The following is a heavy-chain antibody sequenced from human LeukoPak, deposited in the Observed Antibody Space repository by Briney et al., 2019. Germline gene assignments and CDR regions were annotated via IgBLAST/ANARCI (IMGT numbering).Heavy chain of an antibody. D-gene: IGHD4-17*01. CDR3: ARGMTTVTPIDY. CDR1: GGSISSTTYY. V-gene: IGHV4-39*07. CDR2: IFYRGNT. J-gene: IGHJ4*02. Sequence: SETLSLTCTVSGGSISSTTYYWGWVRQPPGKGLEWIGSIFYRGNTYYNPSLKTRVTISVDTSKNQFSLKLSSVTGADTAVYYCARGMTTVTPIDYWGQGTLVTVSS.